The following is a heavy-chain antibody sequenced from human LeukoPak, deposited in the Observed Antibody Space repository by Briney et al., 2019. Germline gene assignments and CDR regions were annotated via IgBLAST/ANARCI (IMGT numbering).Heavy chain of an antibody. Sequence: GGSLRLSCAASGFTFSDYYMSWIRQAPGKGLEWVSDISSTSIYTNYADSVKGRFTISRDNAKNSLYLQMNSLRAEDTAVYYCAREDGYSSSWYSDYWDQGTLVTVSP. CDR1: GFTFSDYY. D-gene: IGHD6-13*01. CDR3: AREDGYSSSWYSDY. CDR2: ISSTSIYT. V-gene: IGHV3-11*05. J-gene: IGHJ4*02.